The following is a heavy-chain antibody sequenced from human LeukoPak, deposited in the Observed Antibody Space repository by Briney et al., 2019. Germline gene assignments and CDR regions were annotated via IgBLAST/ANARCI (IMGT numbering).Heavy chain of an antibody. J-gene: IGHJ4*02. D-gene: IGHD4-23*01. CDR1: GFTFSNYW. V-gene: IGHV3-7*01. CDR3: ARDWEGNLGY. Sequence: GGSLRLSCAASGFTFSNYWMAWVRQAPGKGLEWVANIKQDESDKNYVDSVKGRFTISRDNAKNSLYLQMNSLRAEDTAVYYCARDWEGNLGYWGQGTLVTVSS. CDR2: IKQDESDK.